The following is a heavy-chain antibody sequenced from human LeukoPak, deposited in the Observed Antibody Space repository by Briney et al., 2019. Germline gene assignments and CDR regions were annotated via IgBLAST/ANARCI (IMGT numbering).Heavy chain of an antibody. CDR3: ARGPPFDP. Sequence: PSETLSLTCAVYGGSFRGYYWSWLRQPPGKGLEWIGEIIPGGSASYIPSLKSRVTMSVDTSKNQFSLKLNFVTAADTAVYYCARGPPFDPWGQGTLVTVSS. CDR1: GGSFRGYY. J-gene: IGHJ5*02. V-gene: IGHV4-34*01. CDR2: IIPGGSA.